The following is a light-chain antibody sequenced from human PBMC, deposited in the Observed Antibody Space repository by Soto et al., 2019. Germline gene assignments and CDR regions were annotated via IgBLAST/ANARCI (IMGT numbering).Light chain of an antibody. J-gene: IGKJ4*01. Sequence: DIQMTQSPSALSASVGDRVTITCRASQSISSYLNWYQQKPGKAPKLLIYKASSLQSGVPSRFSGSGSGTEFTLTISNLQSEDFAVYYCQQYNNWPLTFGGGTKVDIK. V-gene: IGKV1-5*03. CDR2: KAS. CDR3: QQYNNWPLT. CDR1: QSISSY.